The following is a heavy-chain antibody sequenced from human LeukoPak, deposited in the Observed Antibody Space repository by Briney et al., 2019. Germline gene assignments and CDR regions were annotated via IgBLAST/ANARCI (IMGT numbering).Heavy chain of an antibody. V-gene: IGHV4-59*01. CDR2: IYYSGST. J-gene: IGHJ6*02. Sequence: SETLSLTCIVSGGSISSYYWSWIRQPPGKGLEWIGYIYYSGSTNYNPSLKSRVTISVDTSKNQFSLKLSSVTAADTAVYYCARVEGGGLVDVWGQGTTVTVSS. CDR1: GGSISSYY. D-gene: IGHD3-16*01. CDR3: ARVEGGGLVDV.